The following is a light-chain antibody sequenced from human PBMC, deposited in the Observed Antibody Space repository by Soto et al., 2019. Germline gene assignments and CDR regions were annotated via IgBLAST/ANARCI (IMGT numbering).Light chain of an antibody. Sequence: DIQMTQSPSTLSASVGDRVTITCRASQSISSWLAWYQQKPGKAPKLLFYKASSLESGVPSRFGGSGSGTEFTLTISRLQPDDFASYYCQQYNSFLTFGQGTKVEIK. CDR3: QQYNSFLT. V-gene: IGKV1-5*03. CDR2: KAS. CDR1: QSISSW. J-gene: IGKJ1*01.